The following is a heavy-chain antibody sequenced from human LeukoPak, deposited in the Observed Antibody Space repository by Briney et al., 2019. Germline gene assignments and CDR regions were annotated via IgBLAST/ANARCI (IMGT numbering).Heavy chain of an antibody. CDR1: GGSNSGYY. CDR3: ARRPYDSGAYE. J-gene: IGHJ4*02. Sequence: SETLSLTCSVSGGSNSGYYWSWIRQPPGKALEWIGYIYYSASTNYNPSLKSRVSISLHTSRTQFSPTVYTVTAADTAVYYCARRPYDSGAYEWGQGTQVTVSA. CDR2: IYYSAST. V-gene: IGHV4-59*08. D-gene: IGHD4/OR15-4a*01.